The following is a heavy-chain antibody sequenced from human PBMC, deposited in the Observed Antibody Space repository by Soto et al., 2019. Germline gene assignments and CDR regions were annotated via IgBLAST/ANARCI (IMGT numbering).Heavy chain of an antibody. CDR2: MNPNSGNT. J-gene: IGHJ3*02. CDR3: ARGGMGGYSYERDAFDI. Sequence: ASVKVSCKASGYTFTSYDINWVRQATGQGLEWMGWMNPNSGNTGYAQKFQGRVTMTRNTSISTAYMELSSVRSEDTAVYYCARGGMGGYSYERDAFDIWGQGTMVTVSS. V-gene: IGHV1-8*01. D-gene: IGHD5-18*01. CDR1: GYTFTSYD.